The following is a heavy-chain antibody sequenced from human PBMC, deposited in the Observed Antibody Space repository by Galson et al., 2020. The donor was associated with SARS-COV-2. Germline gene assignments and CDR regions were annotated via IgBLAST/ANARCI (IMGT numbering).Heavy chain of an antibody. CDR1: GFMFSDYY. CDR3: ARAPNYYDTSGSPSNAFDI. J-gene: IGHJ3*02. V-gene: IGHV3-11*01. D-gene: IGHD3-22*01. CDR2: ISSSGSPI. Sequence: SLKISCAASGFMFSDYYMTWIRQAPGKGLEWVSYISSSGSPIYYADSVKGRFTISRDNAKNSLYLQMNSLRAEDTAVYYCARAPNYYDTSGSPSNAFDIWGQGTMVTVSS.